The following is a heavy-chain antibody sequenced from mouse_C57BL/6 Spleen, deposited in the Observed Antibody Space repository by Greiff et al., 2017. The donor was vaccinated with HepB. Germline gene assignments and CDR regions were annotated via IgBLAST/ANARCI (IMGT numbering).Heavy chain of an antibody. Sequence: QVQLKQSGAELVKPGASVKMSCKASGYTFTTYPIEWMKQNHGKSLEWIGNFHPYNDDTKYNEKFKGKATLTVEKSSSTVYLELSRLTSDDSAVYYCARRDYDGGYWYFDVWGTGTTVTVSS. CDR3: ARRDYDGGYWYFDV. J-gene: IGHJ1*03. D-gene: IGHD2-4*01. CDR1: GYTFTTYP. CDR2: FHPYNDDT. V-gene: IGHV1-47*01.